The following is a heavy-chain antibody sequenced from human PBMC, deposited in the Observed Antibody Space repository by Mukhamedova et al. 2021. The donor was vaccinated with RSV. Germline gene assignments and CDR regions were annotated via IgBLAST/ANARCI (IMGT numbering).Heavy chain of an antibody. J-gene: IGHJ4*02. CDR3: ARDDSVSNHGGYFDY. D-gene: IGHD4-11*01. V-gene: IGHV4-59*01. Sequence: KSRVTISVDTSKNQFSLKLSSVTAADTAVYYCARDDSVSNHGGYFDYWGQGTLVTVSS.